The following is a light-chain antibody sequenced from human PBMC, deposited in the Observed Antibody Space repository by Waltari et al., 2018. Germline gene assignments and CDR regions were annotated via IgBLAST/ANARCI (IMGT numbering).Light chain of an antibody. J-gene: IGLJ3*02. CDR1: SSDVGGYNF. V-gene: IGLV2-11*01. CDR3: WSYVGGNTYWV. CDR2: DVN. Sequence: QSALAQPRSMSGSPGQSVAISYTGTSSDVGGYNFVSWYQQHPDKAPKLIIYDVNKRPSGVPDRFSGSKSGSTASLTISGLQAEDEAHYYCWSYVGGNTYWVFGGGTKLTVL.